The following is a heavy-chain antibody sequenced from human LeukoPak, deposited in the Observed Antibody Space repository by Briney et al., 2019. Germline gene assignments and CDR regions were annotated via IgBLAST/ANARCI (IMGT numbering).Heavy chain of an antibody. V-gene: IGHV3-30*18. D-gene: IGHD3-9*01. J-gene: IGHJ5*01. CDR1: GFTFSRFA. CDR2: ISSDATNK. Sequence: GRSRRLSCVASGFTFSRFAMHWVRQAPGKGPEWVSLISSDATNKYYADSVKGRFTISRDNSRNTLYLQMNSLRAEDTAVYYRAKLGQIRHFDFVNWFDSWGQGTLVIVSS. CDR3: AKLGQIRHFDFVNWFDS.